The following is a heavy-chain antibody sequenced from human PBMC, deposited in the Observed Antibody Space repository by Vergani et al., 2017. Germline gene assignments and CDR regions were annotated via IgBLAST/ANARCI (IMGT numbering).Heavy chain of an antibody. D-gene: IGHD6-13*01. CDR2: INHSGST. J-gene: IGHJ5*02. Sequence: QVQLQQWGAGLLKPSETLSLTCAVYGGSFSGYYWSWIRQPPGKGLEWIGEINHSGSTNYNPSLKSRVTISVDTSKNQVSLKLSSVTAADTAVYYCAKAAADWWFDPWGQGTLVTVSA. CDR3: AKAAADWWFDP. CDR1: GGSFSGYY. V-gene: IGHV4-34*01.